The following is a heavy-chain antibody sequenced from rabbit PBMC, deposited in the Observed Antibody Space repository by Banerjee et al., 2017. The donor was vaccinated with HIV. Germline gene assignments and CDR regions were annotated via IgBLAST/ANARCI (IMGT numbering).Heavy chain of an antibody. J-gene: IGHJ4*01. D-gene: IGHD1-1*01. CDR2: MNTGSGNT. CDR3: TRSYRL. V-gene: IGHV1S45*01. CDR1: GFSFSNKYV. Sequence: QEQLEESGGGLVKPEGSLTLTCKASGFSFSNKYVMCWVRQAPGKGLEWIGCMNTGSGNTDYASWAKGRFTISKTSSTTVTLEMTSLTGADTATYFCTRSYRLWGPGTLVTVS.